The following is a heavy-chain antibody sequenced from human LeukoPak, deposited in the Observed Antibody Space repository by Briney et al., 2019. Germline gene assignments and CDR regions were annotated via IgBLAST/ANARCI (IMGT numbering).Heavy chain of an antibody. CDR2: INHSGSA. CDR3: ARALRRRVVVVAATGYYFDY. Sequence: SETLSLTCAVYGGSFSGYYWSWIRQPPGKGLEWIGEINHSGSANYNPSLKSRVTISVDTSKNQFSLKLSSVTAADTAVYYCARALRRRVVVVAATGYYFDYWGQGTLVTVSS. V-gene: IGHV4-34*01. CDR1: GGSFSGYY. J-gene: IGHJ4*02. D-gene: IGHD2-15*01.